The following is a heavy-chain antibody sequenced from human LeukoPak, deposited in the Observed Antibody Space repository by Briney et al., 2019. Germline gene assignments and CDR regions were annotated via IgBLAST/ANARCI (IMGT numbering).Heavy chain of an antibody. CDR2: INHSGST. D-gene: IGHD5-24*01. CDR3: ARGITLDY. Sequence: PSETLSLTCTVSGGSISSYYWSWIRQPPGKGLEWIGEINHSGSTNYNPSLKSRVTISVDTSKNQFSLKLSSVTAADTAVYYCARGITLDYWGQGTLVTVSS. J-gene: IGHJ4*02. V-gene: IGHV4-34*01. CDR1: GGSISSYY.